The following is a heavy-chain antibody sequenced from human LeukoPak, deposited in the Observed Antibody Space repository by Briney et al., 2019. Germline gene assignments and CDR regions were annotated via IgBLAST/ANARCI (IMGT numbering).Heavy chain of an antibody. CDR3: ARDDLRFLDRSQGYYYYMDV. Sequence: SETLSLTCTVSGGSISSGSYYWSWIRQPAGKGLEWIGRIYTSGSTNYNPSLKSRVTISVDTSKNQFSLKLSSVTAADTAVYYCARDDLRFLDRSQGYYYYMDVWGKGTTVTISS. CDR2: IYTSGST. V-gene: IGHV4-61*02. CDR1: GGSISSGSYY. J-gene: IGHJ6*03. D-gene: IGHD5/OR15-5a*01.